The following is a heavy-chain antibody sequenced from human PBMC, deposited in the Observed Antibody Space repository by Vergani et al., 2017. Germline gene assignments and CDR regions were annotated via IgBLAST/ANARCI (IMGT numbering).Heavy chain of an antibody. J-gene: IGHJ4*02. CDR3: AREGHVVEPDLDY. CDR1: GFKLVEYW. V-gene: IGHV3-7*01. CDR2: MKEDGADK. Sequence: EVHLVESGGGLVQPGGSLRLSCVGSGFKLVEYWMSWVRQAPGKGLEWVADMKEDGADKKYVDSVKGRFTISRDNAKNSLFLQMNSLRAEDTAVYFCAREGHVVEPDLDYWGQGTLVTVSS. D-gene: IGHD2-15*01.